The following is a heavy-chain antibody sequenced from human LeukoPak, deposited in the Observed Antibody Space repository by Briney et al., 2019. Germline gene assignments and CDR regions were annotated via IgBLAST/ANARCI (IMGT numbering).Heavy chain of an antibody. V-gene: IGHV3-33*01. Sequence: PGRSLRLSCGASGFNFNRYGMDWARQAPGNGVEWAAVKWYEGSNKYYADSVKGRFTSSRDNSKNTLYLQMNSLRAEDTAVYYCARAKYSGSYFFDYWGQGTLVTVSS. D-gene: IGHD1-26*01. CDR2: KWYEGSNK. J-gene: IGHJ4*02. CDR3: ARAKYSGSYFFDY. CDR1: GFNFNRYG.